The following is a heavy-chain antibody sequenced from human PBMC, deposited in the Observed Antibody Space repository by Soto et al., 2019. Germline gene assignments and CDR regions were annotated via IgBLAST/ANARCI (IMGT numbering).Heavy chain of an antibody. D-gene: IGHD6-13*01. CDR1: GFTFSSYW. J-gene: IGHJ6*03. V-gene: IGHV3-7*01. CDR3: ARDDSPQQQLADSYYYHYMDV. Sequence: GGSLRLSCAASGFTFSSYWMSWVRQAPGKGLEWVANIKQDGSEKYYVDSVKGRFTISRDNAKNSLYLQMNSLRAEGTAVYYCARDDSPQQQLADSYYYHYMDVWGKGTTVTVSS. CDR2: IKQDGSEK.